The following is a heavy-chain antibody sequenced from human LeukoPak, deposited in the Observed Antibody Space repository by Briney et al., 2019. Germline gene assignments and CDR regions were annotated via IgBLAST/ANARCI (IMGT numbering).Heavy chain of an antibody. CDR1: GYTFTSYD. J-gene: IGHJ4*02. CDR2: INPNSGGT. D-gene: IGHD1-26*01. V-gene: IGHV1-2*02. CDR3: ARDRVAGWDFDY. Sequence: GASVKVSCKASGYTFTSYDINWVRQATGQGLEWMGWINPNSGGTNYAQKFQGRVTMTRDTSISTAYMELSRLRSDDTAVYYCARDRVAGWDFDYWGQGTLVTVSS.